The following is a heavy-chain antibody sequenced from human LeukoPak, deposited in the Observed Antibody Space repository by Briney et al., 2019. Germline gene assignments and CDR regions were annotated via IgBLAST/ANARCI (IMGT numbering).Heavy chain of an antibody. V-gene: IGHV3-7*01. CDR1: GFTFSSYW. CDR2: IKQDGSEK. Sequence: PGGSLRLSCAASGFTFSSYWMSWVRQAPGKGLEWVANIKQDGSEKYYVDSVKGRFTISRDNAKNSLYLQMNSLRAEDTAVYYCAGYTDYYDSSGYYHYYYYYMDVWGKGTTVTVSS. CDR3: AGYTDYYDSSGYYHYYYYYMDV. D-gene: IGHD3-22*01. J-gene: IGHJ6*03.